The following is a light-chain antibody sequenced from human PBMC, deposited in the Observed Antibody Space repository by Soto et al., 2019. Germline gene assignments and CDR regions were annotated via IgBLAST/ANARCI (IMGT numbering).Light chain of an antibody. CDR3: SSYTSVGTVV. CDR2: EVG. V-gene: IGLV2-14*01. CDR1: SSDIGAYHY. J-gene: IGLJ2*01. Sequence: QSALTQTASVSGSPGQSITISCTGTSSDIGAYHYVSWYQQQPGKAPGLLIYEVGNRPSGVSNRFSGSKSGNTASLTISGLQAEDEANYYCSSYTSVGTVVFGGGTTLTVL.